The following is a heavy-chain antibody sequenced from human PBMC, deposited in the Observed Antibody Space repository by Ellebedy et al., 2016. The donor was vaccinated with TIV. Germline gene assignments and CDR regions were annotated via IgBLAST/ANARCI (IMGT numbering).Heavy chain of an antibody. V-gene: IGHV3-23*01. J-gene: IGHJ6*02. CDR3: VKRAAAAGRSDYYGMDV. D-gene: IGHD6-13*01. Sequence: GESLKISCAASGFTFSSYAISWVRQAPGKGLEWVSAISGSGDNTYYADSVKGRFTISRDNSKNTLNLQMNSLRAEDTAVYYCVKRAAAAGRSDYYGMDVWGQGTTVTVSS. CDR1: GFTFSSYA. CDR2: ISGSGDNT.